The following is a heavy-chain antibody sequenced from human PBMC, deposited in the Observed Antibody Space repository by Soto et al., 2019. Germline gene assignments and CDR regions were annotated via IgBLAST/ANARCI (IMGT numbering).Heavy chain of an antibody. CDR2: IATYNSNR. CDR3: ARVVRGVVNWFDP. Sequence: HLVQSGPEVKKPGASVSVSCKTSGDTFTNFGLSWVRQAPGQGLGWMGWIATYNSNRNYAQKFQGRLTLTTDTSTSTAYMELKSLGYDDTAVYYCARVVRGVVNWFDPWGQGTLVTVSS. D-gene: IGHD3-10*01. V-gene: IGHV1-18*01. J-gene: IGHJ5*02. CDR1: GDTFTNFG.